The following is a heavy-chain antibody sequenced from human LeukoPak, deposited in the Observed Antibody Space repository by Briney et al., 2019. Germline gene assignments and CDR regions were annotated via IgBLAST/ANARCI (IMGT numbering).Heavy chain of an antibody. Sequence: GGSLRLSCAASGFTFSSYSMNWVRQAPGKGLEWVSSISSSSSYIYYADSVKGRFTISRDNAKNSLYLQMNSLGAEDTAVYYCANYCSSTSCYSVHDYYGMDVWGKGTTVTVSS. J-gene: IGHJ6*04. D-gene: IGHD2-2*01. V-gene: IGHV3-21*01. CDR3: ANYCSSTSCYSVHDYYGMDV. CDR1: GFTFSSYS. CDR2: ISSSSSYI.